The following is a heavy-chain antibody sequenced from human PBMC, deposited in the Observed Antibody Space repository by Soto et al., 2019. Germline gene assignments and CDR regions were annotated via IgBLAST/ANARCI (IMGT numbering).Heavy chain of an antibody. CDR3: AAGRVTANYYYYGMDV. CDR2: IVVGSGNT. J-gene: IGHJ6*02. D-gene: IGHD2-21*02. CDR1: GFTFTSSA. Sequence: QMQLVQSGPEVKKPGTSVKVSCKASGFTFTSSAVQWVRQARGQRLEWIGWIVVGSGNTNYAQKFQERVTITRDMSTSTAYMELSSLRSEDTAVYYCAAGRVTANYYYYGMDVWGQGTTVTVSS. V-gene: IGHV1-58*01.